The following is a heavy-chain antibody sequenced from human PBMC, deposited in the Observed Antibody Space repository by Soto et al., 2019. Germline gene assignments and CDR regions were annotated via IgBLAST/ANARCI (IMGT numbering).Heavy chain of an antibody. CDR1: GGTFSSYA. Sequence: QVQLVQSGAEVKKPGSSVKVSCKASGGTFSSYAISWVRQAPGQGLEWMGGIIPIFGTANYAQKFQGRVTITATESTSTAYMELSRLRAEDTAVYYCARSRLRITIFGVAPAELYSYYGMDVWGQGTTVTVSS. J-gene: IGHJ6*02. V-gene: IGHV1-69*01. CDR3: ARSRLRITIFGVAPAELYSYYGMDV. D-gene: IGHD3-3*01. CDR2: IIPIFGTA.